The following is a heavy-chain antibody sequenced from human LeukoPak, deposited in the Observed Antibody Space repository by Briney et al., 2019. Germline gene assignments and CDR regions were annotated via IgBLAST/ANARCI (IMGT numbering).Heavy chain of an antibody. CDR1: GFTFSSYV. D-gene: IGHD5-12*01. Sequence: GGSLRLSCAASGFTFSSYVMTWVRQAPGKGLEWVSAIGGSDGGTYYADSVKGRFTISRDNSNNMLYLQMNSLRAEDTAVYYCGRAKEDYSGYGTYEQYYYFYMDVWGKGTTVTVSS. J-gene: IGHJ6*03. CDR2: IGGSDGGT. CDR3: GRAKEDYSGYGTYEQYYYFYMDV. V-gene: IGHV3-23*01.